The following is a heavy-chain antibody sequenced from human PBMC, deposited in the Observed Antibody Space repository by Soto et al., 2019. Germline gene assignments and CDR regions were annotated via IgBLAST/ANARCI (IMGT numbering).Heavy chain of an antibody. V-gene: IGHV3-21*01. J-gene: IGHJ4*02. CDR1: GFTFSSYS. Sequence: GGSLRLSCAASGFTFSSYSMNWVRQAPWNGLEWVSSISSSSSYIYYADSVKGRFTISRDNAKNSLYLQMNSLRAEDTAVYYCASVPQPLGYCSGGSCYSVDYWGQGTLVTVSS. CDR3: ASVPQPLGYCSGGSCYSVDY. CDR2: ISSSSSYI. D-gene: IGHD2-15*01.